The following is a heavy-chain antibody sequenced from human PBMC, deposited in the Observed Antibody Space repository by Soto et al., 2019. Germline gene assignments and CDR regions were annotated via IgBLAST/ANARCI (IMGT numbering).Heavy chain of an antibody. J-gene: IGHJ4*02. CDR3: ARASNWGARKATFDY. D-gene: IGHD7-27*01. V-gene: IGHV3-30-3*01. Sequence: PGGSLRLSCAASGFTFSSYWMSWVRQAPGKGLEWVAVISYDGSNKYYADSVKGRFTISRDNSKNTLYLQMNSLRAEDTAVYYCARASNWGARKATFDYWGQGTLVTVSS. CDR2: ISYDGSNK. CDR1: GFTFSSYW.